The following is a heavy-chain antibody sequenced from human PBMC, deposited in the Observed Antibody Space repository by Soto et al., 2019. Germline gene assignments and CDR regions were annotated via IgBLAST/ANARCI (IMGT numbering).Heavy chain of an antibody. CDR1: GDSVSTYGVA. CDR3: ARGKHSTFDI. V-gene: IGHV6-1*01. J-gene: IGHJ3*02. Sequence: QVQLQQSGPGLVKPSQTLSLTCAISGDSVSTYGVAWNWIRLSPSRGLEWLGRTYYRSKWYSDYALSVKSRITLNPDTSKNQFSLQLNSVTPEDTALSYCARGKHSTFDIWGQGTMVAVSS. CDR2: TYYRSKWYS. D-gene: IGHD2-21*01.